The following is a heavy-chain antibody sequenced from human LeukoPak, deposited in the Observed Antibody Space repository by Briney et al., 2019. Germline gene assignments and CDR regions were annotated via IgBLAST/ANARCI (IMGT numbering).Heavy chain of an antibody. J-gene: IGHJ4*03. CDR1: GFTFSTYA. D-gene: IGHD6-13*01. CDR2: ISGSGGST. Sequence: GGSLRLSCAASGFTFSTYAMSWVRQAPGKGLEWVSAISGSGGSTYYADSVKGRFTISRDNSKNTLYLQMNGLRAEDTAVYYCAKESGSSTWYATDYWGQGTTVTVSS. V-gene: IGHV3-23*01. CDR3: AKESGSSTWYATDY.